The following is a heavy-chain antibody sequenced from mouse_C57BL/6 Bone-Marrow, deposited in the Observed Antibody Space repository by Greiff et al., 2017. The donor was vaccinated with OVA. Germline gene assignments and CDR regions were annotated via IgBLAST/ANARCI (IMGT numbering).Heavy chain of an antibody. J-gene: IGHJ4*01. D-gene: IGHD2-5*01. CDR2: IDPETGGT. CDR1: GYTFPDYE. Sequence: QVQLQQSGAELVRPGASVTLSCKASGYTFPDYEMHWVKQTPVHGLEWIGAIDPETGGTAYNQKFKGKAILTADKSSSTAYMALRSLTSEDSAVYYCTRGYSNYYAMDYWGQGTSVTVSS. V-gene: IGHV1-15*01. CDR3: TRGYSNYYAMDY.